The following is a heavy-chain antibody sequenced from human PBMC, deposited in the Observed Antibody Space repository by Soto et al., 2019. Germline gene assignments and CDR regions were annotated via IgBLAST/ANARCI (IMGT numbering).Heavy chain of an antibody. CDR3: ASNHGSGSSQNQLYYYYGMDV. D-gene: IGHD3-10*01. CDR2: ISSSGSTI. CDR1: GFTFSDYY. V-gene: IGHV3-11*01. J-gene: IGHJ6*02. Sequence: QVQLVESGGGLVKPGGSLRLSCAASGFTFSDYYMSWIRQAPGKGLEWVSYISSSGSTIYYADSVKGRFTISRDNAKNSLYLQMNSLRAEDTAVYYCASNHGSGSSQNQLYYYYGMDVWGQGTTVTVSS.